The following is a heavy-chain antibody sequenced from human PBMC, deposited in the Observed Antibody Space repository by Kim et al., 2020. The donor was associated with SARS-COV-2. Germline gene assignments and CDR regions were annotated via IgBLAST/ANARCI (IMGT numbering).Heavy chain of an antibody. J-gene: IGHJ4*02. Sequence: GGYLRLSCAASGFTFSSYAMSWVRQAPGKGLEWVSAISGSGGSTYYADSVKGRFTISRDNSKNTLYLQMNSLRAEDTAVYYCAKDQDSPYFDWFGPSIQTEYWGQETLVTVSS. CDR2: ISGSGGST. D-gene: IGHD3-9*01. CDR3: AKDQDSPYFDWFGPSIQTEY. CDR1: GFTFSSYA. V-gene: IGHV3-23*01.